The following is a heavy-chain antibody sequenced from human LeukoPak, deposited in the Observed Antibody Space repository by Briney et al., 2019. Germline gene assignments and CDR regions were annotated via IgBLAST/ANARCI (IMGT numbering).Heavy chain of an antibody. D-gene: IGHD2-2*01. CDR2: IKQDGGAK. J-gene: IGHJ4*02. Sequence: PGGSLRLSCAASGFTFSSYWMSWVRQAPGKGLEWVANIKQDGGAKYYMDSVKGRFTISRDSAKNSLYLQMNSLRAEDTAVYYCAKIYCTSTDCYYDYWGQGTLVTVSS. V-gene: IGHV3-7*01. CDR1: GFTFSSYW. CDR3: AKIYCTSTDCYYDY.